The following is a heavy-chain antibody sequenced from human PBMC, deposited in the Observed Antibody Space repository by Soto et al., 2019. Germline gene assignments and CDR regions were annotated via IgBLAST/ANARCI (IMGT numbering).Heavy chain of an antibody. CDR3: ERHGRGYSYGYAAY. CDR1: GGSISSSSYY. Sequence: PSETLSLTCTVSGGSISSSSYYWGWIRQPPGKGLEWIGSIYYSGSTYYNPSLKSRVTISVDTSKNQFSLKLSSVTAADTAVYYCERHGRGYSYGYAAYWGQGTLVTVS. J-gene: IGHJ4*02. CDR2: IYYSGST. D-gene: IGHD5-18*01. V-gene: IGHV4-39*01.